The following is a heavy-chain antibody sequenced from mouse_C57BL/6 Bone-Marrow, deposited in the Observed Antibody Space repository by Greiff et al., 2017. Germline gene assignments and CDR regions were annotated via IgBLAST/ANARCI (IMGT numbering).Heavy chain of an antibody. V-gene: IGHV5-12*01. CDR1: GFTFSDYY. CDR2: ISNGGGST. D-gene: IGHD2-4*01. Sequence: EVMLVESGGGLVQPGGSLKLSCAASGFTFSDYYMYWVRQTPEKRLEWVAYISNGGGSTYYPDTVKGRFTISRDNAKNTLYLQMSRLKSEDTAMYYCAGDDYDVTFAYWGQGTLVTVSA. J-gene: IGHJ3*01. CDR3: AGDDYDVTFAY.